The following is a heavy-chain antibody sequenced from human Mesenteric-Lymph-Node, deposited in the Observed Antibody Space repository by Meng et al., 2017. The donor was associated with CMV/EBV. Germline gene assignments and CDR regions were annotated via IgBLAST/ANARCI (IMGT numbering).Heavy chain of an antibody. CDR3: ARKTKGFDI. J-gene: IGHJ3*02. V-gene: IGHV4-59*01. Sequence: SETLSLTCTVSGGSISSYYWSWIRQPPGKGLEWIGYIYYSGSTNYNPSLKSRASISVDTSKNQFSLRLNSVTAADTAIYYCARKTKGFDIWGQGTMVTVSS. CDR2: IYYSGST. CDR1: GGSISSYY.